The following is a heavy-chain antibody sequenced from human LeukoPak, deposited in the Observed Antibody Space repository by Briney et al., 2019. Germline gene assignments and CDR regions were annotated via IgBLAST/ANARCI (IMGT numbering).Heavy chain of an antibody. D-gene: IGHD2-15*01. CDR2: IWYDGSNK. J-gene: IGHJ4*02. CDR3: ARCSGGRCYSGDY. CDR1: GFTFSSYG. V-gene: IGHV3-33*01. Sequence: GRSLRLSCAASGFTFSSYGMHWVRQAPVKGLEWVAVIWYDGSNKYYADSVKGRFTISRDNSKNTLYLQMNSLRAEDTAVYYCARCSGGRCYSGDYWGQGTLVTVSS.